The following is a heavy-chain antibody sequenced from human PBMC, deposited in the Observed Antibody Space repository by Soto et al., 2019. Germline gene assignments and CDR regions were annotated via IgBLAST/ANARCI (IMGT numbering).Heavy chain of an antibody. D-gene: IGHD4-17*01. Sequence: ELQLVQSGGGLVQPGGSLRLSCAASGFAFSNYWMHWVRQAPGKGLVWVSRINGDGSSTSYADSVRGRFTTSRDNAENALFLQMNNLSPEDTALYYCARFRVDGDSVPWGQGALVTVSS. J-gene: IGHJ5*02. V-gene: IGHV3-74*01. CDR3: ARFRVDGDSVP. CDR2: INGDGSST. CDR1: GFAFSNYW.